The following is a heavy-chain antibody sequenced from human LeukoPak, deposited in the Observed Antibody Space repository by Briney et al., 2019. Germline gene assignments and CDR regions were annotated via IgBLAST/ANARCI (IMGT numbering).Heavy chain of an antibody. CDR3: ASPRSRIRYSSSLSAAFDI. V-gene: IGHV4-34*01. CDR2: ITHSGST. J-gene: IGHJ3*02. CDR1: GGSFSGYY. Sequence: SETLSLTCAVYGGSFSGYYWSWIRQPPGKGLEWIGEITHSGSTNYNPSLKSRVTISVDTSKNQFSLKLSSVTAADTAVYYCASPRSRIRYSSSLSAAFDIWGQGTMVTGSS. D-gene: IGHD6-6*01.